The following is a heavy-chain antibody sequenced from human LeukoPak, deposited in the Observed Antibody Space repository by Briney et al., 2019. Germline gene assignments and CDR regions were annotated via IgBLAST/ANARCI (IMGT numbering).Heavy chain of an antibody. CDR1: GGSISSYY. J-gene: IGHJ4*02. CDR2: IYYSGST. Sequence: SETLSLTCTVSGGSISSYYWSWIRQSPGKGLEWIGYIYYSGSTNYNPSLKSRVTMSGDTSKNQFSLKLSSVTAAGTAVYYCASLICSSTSCYQAIDYWGQGTLVTVSS. D-gene: IGHD2-2*01. V-gene: IGHV4-59*01. CDR3: ASLICSSTSCYQAIDY.